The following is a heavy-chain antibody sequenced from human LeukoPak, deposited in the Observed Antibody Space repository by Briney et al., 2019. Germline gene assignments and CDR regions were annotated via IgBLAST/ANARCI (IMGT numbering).Heavy chain of an antibody. CDR1: GDTVSGNSGA. CDR3: ARALERYYFDF. D-gene: IGHD1-1*01. CDR2: TYYMSKWFH. V-gene: IGHV6-1*01. J-gene: IGHJ4*02. Sequence: SPTLSLTCAISGDTVSGNSGAWIWIRQSPSRGLEWLGRTYYMSKWFHEYAVSVKGRIIISPDTANNQFSLHLSSVTADDTGVYYCARALERYYFDFWGQGTLVTVSS.